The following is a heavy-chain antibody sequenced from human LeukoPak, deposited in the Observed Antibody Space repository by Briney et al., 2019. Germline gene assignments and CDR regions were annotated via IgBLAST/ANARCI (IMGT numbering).Heavy chain of an antibody. V-gene: IGHV5-51*01. CDR1: GYSFTNYW. Sequence: GESLKISCKGSGYSFTNYWVGWVRQMPGKGLEWMGIIYPGDPDTTYRPAFQGQVTISADKSISTAYLQWNSLKASDTAMYYCARRGYSYGYDYWGQGTLVTVSS. J-gene: IGHJ4*02. CDR3: ARRGYSYGYDY. D-gene: IGHD5-18*01. CDR2: IYPGDPDT.